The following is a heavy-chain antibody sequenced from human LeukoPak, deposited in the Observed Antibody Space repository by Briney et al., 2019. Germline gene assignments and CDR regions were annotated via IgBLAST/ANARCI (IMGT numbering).Heavy chain of an antibody. Sequence: ASVKVSCKASGGTFSSYAISWVRQAPGQGLEWMGGIIPIFGTANYAQKFQGRVTITADESTSTAYMELSSLRSEDTAVYYCARSYSSGWYFFDYWGQGTLVTVSS. J-gene: IGHJ4*02. CDR3: ARSYSSGWYFFDY. CDR1: GGTFSSYA. D-gene: IGHD6-19*01. CDR2: IIPIFGTA. V-gene: IGHV1-69*13.